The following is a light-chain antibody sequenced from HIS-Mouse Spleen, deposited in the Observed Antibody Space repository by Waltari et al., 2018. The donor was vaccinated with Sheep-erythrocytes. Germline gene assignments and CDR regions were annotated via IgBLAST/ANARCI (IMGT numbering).Light chain of an antibody. CDR2: DAS. Sequence: EIVLTQSSATLSLSPGERATLSCRASQSVSSYLAWYQQKPGQAPRLLIYDASNRATGSPARFSGSGSGTDFTLTISSLEPEDFAVYYCQQRSNWPPITFGQGTRLEIK. J-gene: IGKJ5*01. CDR3: QQRSNWPPIT. CDR1: QSVSSY. V-gene: IGKV3-11*01.